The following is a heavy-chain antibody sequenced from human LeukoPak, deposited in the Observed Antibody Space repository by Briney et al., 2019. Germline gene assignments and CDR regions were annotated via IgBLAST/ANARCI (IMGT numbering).Heavy chain of an antibody. CDR1: GYTFTGYY. D-gene: IGHD4-17*01. CDR3: RTDRYGDYGDYIDY. J-gene: IGHJ4*02. CDR2: INPNSGGT. V-gene: IGHV1-2*02. Sequence: ASVKVSCKASGYTFTGYYMHWVRQAPGQGLEWMGWINPNSGGTDYAQKFQGRVTMTRDTSISTAYMELSRLRSDDTAVYYCRTDRYGDYGDYIDYWGQGTLVTVSS.